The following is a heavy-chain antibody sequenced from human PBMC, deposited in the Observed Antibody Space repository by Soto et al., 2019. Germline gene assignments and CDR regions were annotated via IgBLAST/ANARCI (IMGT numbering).Heavy chain of an antibody. D-gene: IGHD3-22*01. CDR3: ARGPPRGYLSSRGFDP. CDR2: INHSGST. CDR1: GGSFSGYQ. V-gene: IGHV4-34*01. J-gene: IGHJ5*02. Sequence: QVQLQQWGAGLLKPSETLSLTCAVYGGSFSGYQWSWIRQPPGKGLEWIGEINHSGSTRYNPSLKSRVTISVDTSKNQSSLKPTSVTPADTAAYYWARGPPRGYLSSRGFDPWAQGTLVTSSS.